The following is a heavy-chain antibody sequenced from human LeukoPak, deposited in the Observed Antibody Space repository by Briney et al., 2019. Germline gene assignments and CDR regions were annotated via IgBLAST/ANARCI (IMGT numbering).Heavy chain of an antibody. Sequence: ASVKVSCKASGYTFTSYGINWVRQAPGQGLEWMGWISAYNGNTNYAQNLQGRVTMTIDTSITTAYMALSSLKSADTAVYYCAIYGDYVPFDYWGQGTLVTVSS. D-gene: IGHD4-17*01. CDR1: GYTFTSYG. CDR2: ISAYNGNT. J-gene: IGHJ4*02. CDR3: AIYGDYVPFDY. V-gene: IGHV1-18*01.